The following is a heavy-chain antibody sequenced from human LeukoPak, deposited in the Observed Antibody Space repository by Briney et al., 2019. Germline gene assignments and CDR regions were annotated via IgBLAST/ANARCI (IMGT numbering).Heavy chain of an antibody. D-gene: IGHD3-16*01. CDR3: AKEDRPGKKEGAWRGY. Sequence: GGSLRLSCAASGFTFSSYSMNWVRQAPGKGLEWVSYISSGSGTIYYADSVKGRFTISRDNSKNTLYLQMNSLRAEDTAVYYCAKEDRPGKKEGAWRGYWGQGTLVTVSS. CDR2: ISSGSGTI. V-gene: IGHV3-48*01. J-gene: IGHJ4*02. CDR1: GFTFSSYS.